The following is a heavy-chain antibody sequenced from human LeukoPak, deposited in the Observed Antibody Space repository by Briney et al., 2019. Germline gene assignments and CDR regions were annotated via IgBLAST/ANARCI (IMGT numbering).Heavy chain of an antibody. J-gene: IGHJ3*02. D-gene: IGHD6-13*01. V-gene: IGHV4-34*01. CDR1: GGSFSGYY. Sequence: SETLSLTCAVYGGSFSGYYWSWIRQPPGKGLEWIGEINHSGSTNYNPSLKSRVTISVDTSKNQFSLKLSSVTDADTAVYYCARAGIAAAGTWAEAFDIWGQGTMVTISS. CDR2: INHSGST. CDR3: ARAGIAAAGTWAEAFDI.